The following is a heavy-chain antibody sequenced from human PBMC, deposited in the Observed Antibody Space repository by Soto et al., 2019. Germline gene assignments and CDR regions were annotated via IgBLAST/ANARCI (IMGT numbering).Heavy chain of an antibody. CDR3: ATDSGAPFANYDVWSCSQAGY. J-gene: IGHJ4*02. CDR1: GFTFSSYG. Sequence: QVQLVESGGGVVQPGRSLRLSCAASGFTFSSYGMHWVRQAPGKWLEWVAVISYDGSNKYYADSVKGRFTISRDNSRNTLCLQMISVRSDDTAVYYCATDSGAPFANYDVWSCSQAGYWGQGTLVTVSS. V-gene: IGHV3-30*03. CDR2: ISYDGSNK. D-gene: IGHD3-3*01.